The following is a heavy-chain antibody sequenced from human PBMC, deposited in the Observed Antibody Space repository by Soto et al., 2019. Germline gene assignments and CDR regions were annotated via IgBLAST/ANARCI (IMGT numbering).Heavy chain of an antibody. CDR2: IYYSGST. CDR3: ATSSSGWYGERFDY. Sequence: PLSLTCTVSGGSISSGGYYWSWIRQHPGKGLEWIGYIYYSGSTYYNPSLKSRVTISVDTSKNQFSLKLSSVTAADTAVYYCATSSSGWYGERFDYWGQGTLVTVSS. CDR1: GGSISSGGYY. J-gene: IGHJ4*02. D-gene: IGHD6-19*01. V-gene: IGHV4-31*03.